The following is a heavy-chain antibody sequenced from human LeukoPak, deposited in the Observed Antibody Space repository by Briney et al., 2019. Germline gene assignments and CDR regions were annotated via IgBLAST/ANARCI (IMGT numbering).Heavy chain of an antibody. J-gene: IGHJ4*02. CDR1: GGSFSGYS. D-gene: IGHD3-22*01. Sequence: SETLSLTCAVYGGSFSGYSWSWIRQPPGKGLEWIGEINHSGSTNYNPSLKSRVTISVDTSKNQFSLKLSSVTAADTAVYYCASRHYYDSSGYYMADYWGQGTLVTVSS. CDR2: INHSGST. CDR3: ASRHYYDSSGYYMADY. V-gene: IGHV4-34*01.